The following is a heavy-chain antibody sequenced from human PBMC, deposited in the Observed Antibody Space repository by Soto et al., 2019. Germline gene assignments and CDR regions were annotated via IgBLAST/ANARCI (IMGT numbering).Heavy chain of an antibody. CDR2: INPSGGST. J-gene: IGHJ6*03. Sequence: ASVKVSCKASGYTFTSYYMHWVRQAPGQGLEWMGIINPSGGSTSYAQKFQGRVTMTRDTSTSTVYMELSSLRSEDTAVYYCARDLEVGAYYYYMDVSGKGTTVTVSS. CDR3: ARDLEVGAYYYYMDV. D-gene: IGHD1-1*01. V-gene: IGHV1-46*03. CDR1: GYTFTSYY.